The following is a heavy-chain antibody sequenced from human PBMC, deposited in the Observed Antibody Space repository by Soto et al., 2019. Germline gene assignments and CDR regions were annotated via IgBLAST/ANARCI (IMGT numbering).Heavy chain of an antibody. J-gene: IGHJ6*02. CDR1: GYTFTGYY. V-gene: IGHV1-2*02. D-gene: IGHD2-2*01. Sequence: ASVKVSCKAYGYTFTGYYMHWVRQAPGQGLEWMGWINPNSGGTNYAQKFQGRVTMTRDTSISTAYMELSRLRSDDTAVYYCARAPLYCSCTSCYCPYYYDYYDMDARGQDTTVPVS. CDR3: ARAPLYCSCTSCYCPYYYDYYDMDA. CDR2: INPNSGGT.